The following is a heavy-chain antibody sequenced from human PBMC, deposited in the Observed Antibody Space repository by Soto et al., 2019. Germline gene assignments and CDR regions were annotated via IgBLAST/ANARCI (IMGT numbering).Heavy chain of an antibody. Sequence: PGESLKISCAASGFTFSSYAMHWVRQAPGKGLEWVAVISYDGSNKYYADSVKGRLTISRDNSKNTLYLQMNSLRAEDTAVYYCAREPDCSSTSCYTVSAYYYGMDVWGQGTTVTVSS. V-gene: IGHV3-30-3*01. CDR3: AREPDCSSTSCYTVSAYYYGMDV. D-gene: IGHD2-2*02. CDR1: GFTFSSYA. CDR2: ISYDGSNK. J-gene: IGHJ6*02.